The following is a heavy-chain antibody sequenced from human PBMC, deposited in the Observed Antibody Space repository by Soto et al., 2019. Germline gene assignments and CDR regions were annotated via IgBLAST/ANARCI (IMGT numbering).Heavy chain of an antibody. V-gene: IGHV3-23*01. D-gene: IGHD2-2*01. J-gene: IGHJ4*02. CDR1: GFTFSSYA. CDR3: AKDRVDCSSTSCYPYFDY. CDR2: ISGSGGST. Sequence: PGGSLRLSCAASGFTFSSYAMSWVRQAPGKGLEWVSAISGSGGSTYYADSVKGRFTISRDNSKNTLYLQMNSLRAEDTAVYYCAKDRVDCSSTSCYPYFDYWGQGTLVTVSS.